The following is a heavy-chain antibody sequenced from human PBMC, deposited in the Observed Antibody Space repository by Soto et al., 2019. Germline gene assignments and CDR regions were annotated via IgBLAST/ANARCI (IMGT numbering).Heavy chain of an antibody. CDR2: IYHSGST. J-gene: IGHJ4*02. Sequence: ASETLSLTCTVSGGSTSSGGYSWSWIRQPPGKGLEWIGYIYHSGSTYYNPSLKSRVTISVDRSKNQFSLKLSSVTAADTAVYYCAREAAAPKYFDYWGQGTLVTVSS. V-gene: IGHV4-30-2*01. CDR1: GGSTSSGGYS. CDR3: AREAAAPKYFDY. D-gene: IGHD2-2*01.